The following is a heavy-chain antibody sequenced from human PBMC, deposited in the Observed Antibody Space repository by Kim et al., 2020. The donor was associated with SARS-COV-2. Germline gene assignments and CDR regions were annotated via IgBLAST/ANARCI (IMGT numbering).Heavy chain of an antibody. J-gene: IGHJ4*02. CDR1: GFSVSNDY. D-gene: IGHD3-22*01. V-gene: IGHV3-66*01. CDR3: ARGGYYDGSVYCYYFDY. CDR2: LYSGGTT. Sequence: GGSLRLSCAASGFSVSNDYMNWVRQAPGKGLEWVSILYSGGTTYYADSAKVRFTISRDNSKNTLFLQMNSLRDEDTDIYYCARGGYYDGSVYCYYFDYWGQGILVTVSS.